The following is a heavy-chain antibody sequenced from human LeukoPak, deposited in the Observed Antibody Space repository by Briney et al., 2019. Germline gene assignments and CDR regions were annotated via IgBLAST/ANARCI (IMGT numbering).Heavy chain of an antibody. J-gene: IGHJ4*02. CDR2: ISSSSSYM. Sequence: GGSLRLSCAASGFTFSSYSTNWVRQAPGKGLEWVSSISSSSSYMYYADSVKGRFTISRDNAKKTLYLQMNSLRVEDTAVYYCARTYDYVWGTPRPSFDYWGQGTLVTVSS. CDR3: ARTYDYVWGTPRPSFDY. D-gene: IGHD3-16*01. V-gene: IGHV3-21*04. CDR1: GFTFSSYS.